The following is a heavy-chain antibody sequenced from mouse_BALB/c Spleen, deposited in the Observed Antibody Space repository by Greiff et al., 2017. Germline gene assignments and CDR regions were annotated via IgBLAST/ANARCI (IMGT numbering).Heavy chain of an antibody. CDR2: ISSGGSYT. Sequence: EVNVVESGGGLVKPGGSLKLSCAASGFTFSSYAMSWVRQSPEKRLEWVAEISSGGSYTYYPDTVTGRFTISRDNAKNTLYLEMSSLRSEDTAMYYCARVTTATFAMDYWGQGTSVTVSS. CDR1: GFTFSSYA. V-gene: IGHV5-9-4*01. J-gene: IGHJ4*01. D-gene: IGHD1-2*01. CDR3: ARVTTATFAMDY.